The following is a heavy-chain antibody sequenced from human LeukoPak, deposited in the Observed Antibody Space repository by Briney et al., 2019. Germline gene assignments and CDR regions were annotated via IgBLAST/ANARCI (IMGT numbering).Heavy chain of an antibody. CDR3: ANGGWYGGRANPDY. J-gene: IGHJ4*02. Sequence: GGSLRLSCAASGFTFSSYGMNWVRQAPGKGLEWVAVMSYDGTNKFYADSVKGRFTISRDNSKNTVYLQMNSLRAEDTAVYYCANGGWYGGRANPDYWGQGTLVTVSS. D-gene: IGHD6-19*01. CDR2: MSYDGTNK. CDR1: GFTFSSYG. V-gene: IGHV3-30*18.